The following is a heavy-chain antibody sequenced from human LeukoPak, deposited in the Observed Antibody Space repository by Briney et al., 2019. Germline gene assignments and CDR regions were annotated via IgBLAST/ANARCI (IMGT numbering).Heavy chain of an antibody. Sequence: ASVKVSCKTSGYTFSAFYMHWVRQAHGQGPEWMGWINPYSGGSEYGQKFQGRVTFTSDTSSTTIYMEVRSLKSDDTAVYYCARDMTGGIWARATSFDHWGQGTLVTVSS. D-gene: IGHD1-14*01. CDR2: INPYSGGS. V-gene: IGHV1-2*02. CDR3: ARDMTGGIWARATSFDH. CDR1: GYTFSAFY. J-gene: IGHJ4*02.